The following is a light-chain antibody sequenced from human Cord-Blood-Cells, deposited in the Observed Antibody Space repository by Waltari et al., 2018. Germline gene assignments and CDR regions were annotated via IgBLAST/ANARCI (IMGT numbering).Light chain of an antibody. CDR2: EVS. J-gene: IGLJ2*01. CDR1: SSDVGGYNY. Sequence: QSALTQPPSASGSPGQSVPISCTATSSDVGGYNYVSWYQQHPGKAPKLMIYEVSKRPSGVPDRFSGSKSGNTASLTVSGLQAEDEADYYCSSYAGSNNLGVFGGGTKLTVL. CDR3: SSYAGSNNLGV. V-gene: IGLV2-8*01.